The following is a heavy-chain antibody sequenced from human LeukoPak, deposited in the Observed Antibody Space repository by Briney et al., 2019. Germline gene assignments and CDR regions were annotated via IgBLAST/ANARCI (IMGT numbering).Heavy chain of an antibody. Sequence: GGSLRLSCAASGFTFSSYGMHWVRQAPGKGLEWVAVISYDGSNKYYADSVKGRFTISRANFKNTLYLQMNSLRAEDTAVYYCAKTLYRSSWTGEDAFDIWGQGTMVTVSS. J-gene: IGHJ3*02. D-gene: IGHD6-13*01. CDR2: ISYDGSNK. V-gene: IGHV3-30*18. CDR1: GFTFSSYG. CDR3: AKTLYRSSWTGEDAFDI.